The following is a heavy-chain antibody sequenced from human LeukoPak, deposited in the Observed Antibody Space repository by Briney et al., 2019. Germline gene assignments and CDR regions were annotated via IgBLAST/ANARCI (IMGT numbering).Heavy chain of an antibody. V-gene: IGHV5-51*01. CDR3: ARHEYSGSQTYYYYGMDV. Sequence: GESLKTSCKGSGYSFTSYWIGLVRQMPGKGLEWMGIIYPGDSDTRYSPSFQGQVTISADKSISTAYLQWSSLKASDTAMYYCARHEYSGSQTYYYYGMDVWGQGTAVTVSS. J-gene: IGHJ6*02. CDR2: IYPGDSDT. CDR1: GYSFTSYW. D-gene: IGHD1-26*01.